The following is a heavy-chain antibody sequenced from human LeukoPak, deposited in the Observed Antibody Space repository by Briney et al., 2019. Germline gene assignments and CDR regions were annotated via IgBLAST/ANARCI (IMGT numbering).Heavy chain of an antibody. D-gene: IGHD3-9*01. Sequence: SETLSLTCAVYGGSFSGYYWSWIRQPPGKGLEWIGEINHSGSTNYNPSLKSRVTISVDTSKNQFSLKLSSVTAADTAVYYCARGPPRYFDWLYGMDDWGQGTTVTVSS. CDR3: ARGPPRYFDWLYGMDD. CDR2: INHSGST. J-gene: IGHJ6*02. CDR1: GGSFSGYY. V-gene: IGHV4-34*01.